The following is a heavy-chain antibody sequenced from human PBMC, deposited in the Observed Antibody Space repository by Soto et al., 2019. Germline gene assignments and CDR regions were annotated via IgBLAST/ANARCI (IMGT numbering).Heavy chain of an antibody. D-gene: IGHD3-3*01. CDR2: INPSSGTT. CDR1: GYTFTTYY. J-gene: IGHJ5*02. V-gene: IGHV1-46*01. Sequence: ASVKVSCKASGYTFTTYYMHWVRQAPGQGLEWMGKINPSSGTTSHAQKFQGRVTMTRDTSRSTVYMELRSLRSDDTAIYYCARSSGGNFGIIIEGSNWFDPWGQGTLVTVSS. CDR3: ARSSGGNFGIIIEGSNWFDP.